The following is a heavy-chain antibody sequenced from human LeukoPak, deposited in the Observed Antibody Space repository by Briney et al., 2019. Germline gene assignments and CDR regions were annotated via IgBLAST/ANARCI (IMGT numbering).Heavy chain of an antibody. Sequence: ASVKVSCKASGYTFTSYYMHWVRQAPGQGLEWMGIINPSGGSTSYAQKFQGRVTMTRDMSTSTVYMELSSLRSEDTAVYYCARNSGYDANYYYYYYMDVWGKGTTVTVSS. V-gene: IGHV1-46*01. J-gene: IGHJ6*03. D-gene: IGHD5-12*01. CDR1: GYTFTSYY. CDR2: INPSGGST. CDR3: ARNSGYDANYYYYYYMDV.